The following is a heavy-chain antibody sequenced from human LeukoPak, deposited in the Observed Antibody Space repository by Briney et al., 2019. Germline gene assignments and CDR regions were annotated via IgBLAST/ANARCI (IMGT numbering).Heavy chain of an antibody. J-gene: IGHJ4*02. CDR3: ARGYYDSSGYYRY. D-gene: IGHD3-22*01. CDR2: IYTSGST. V-gene: IGHV4-61*02. Sequence: SETLSLTCTVSGGSISSGSYYWSWIRQPAGKGLEWIGRIYTSGSTNYNPSLKSRVTISVDTSKNQFSLKLNSVTAADTAVYYCARGYYDSSGYYRYWGQGTLVTVSS. CDR1: GGSISSGSYY.